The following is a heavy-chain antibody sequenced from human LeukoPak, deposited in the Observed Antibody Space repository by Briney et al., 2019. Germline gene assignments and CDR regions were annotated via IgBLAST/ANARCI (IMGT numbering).Heavy chain of an antibody. CDR3: AKEAGSRGSYFDY. D-gene: IGHD3-16*01. CDR1: GFTFDDYA. J-gene: IGHJ4*02. Sequence: GGSLRLSCAASGFTFDDYAMHWVRQAPGKGLEWVSGISWNSGSIGYADSVKGRFTISRDNAKDPLYLQMNSLRAEDTALYYCAKEAGSRGSYFDYWGQGTLVTVSS. V-gene: IGHV3-9*01. CDR2: ISWNSGSI.